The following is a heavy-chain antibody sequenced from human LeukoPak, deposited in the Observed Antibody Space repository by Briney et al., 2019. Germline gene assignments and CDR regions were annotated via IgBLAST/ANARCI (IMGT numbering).Heavy chain of an antibody. Sequence: GGSLRLSCRTSGFIFDDYVMHWVRQAPGKGLEWVSVIYSGGSTYYADSVKGRFTISRDNSKNTLYLQMNSLRAEDTAVYYCARDGSSGYYILDYWGQGTLVTVSS. J-gene: IGHJ4*02. CDR2: IYSGGST. V-gene: IGHV3-53*01. CDR1: GFIFDDYV. CDR3: ARDGSSGYYILDY. D-gene: IGHD3-22*01.